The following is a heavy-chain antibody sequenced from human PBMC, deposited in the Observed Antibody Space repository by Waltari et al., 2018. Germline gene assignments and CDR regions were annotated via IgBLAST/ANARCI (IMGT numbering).Heavy chain of an antibody. CDR1: GGSISSYY. D-gene: IGHD6-13*01. J-gene: IGHJ4*02. CDR3: ARDLPSKGSSSWWFDY. V-gene: IGHV4-4*07. Sequence: QVQLQESGPGLVKPSETLSLTCTVSGGSISSYYWSWIRQPAGKGLEWIGRIYTSGSTNYNPSLKSRVTMSVDTSKNQFSLKLSSVTAADTAVYYCARDLPSKGSSSWWFDYWGQGTLVTVSS. CDR2: IYTSGST.